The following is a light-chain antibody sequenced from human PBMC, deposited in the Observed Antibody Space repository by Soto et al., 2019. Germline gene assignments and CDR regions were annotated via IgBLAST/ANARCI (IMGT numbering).Light chain of an antibody. CDR2: LGS. CDR3: MQAIQTWT. Sequence: DIVMTQSPLSLPVTPGEPASISCRSSQSLLYSNGFHYLDWYLQKPGQSPQLLIYLGSNRASGVPDRFNGSGSGTDFTLKISRVEAEDVGVYYCMQAIQTWTFGQGTKVEIK. V-gene: IGKV2-28*01. CDR1: QSLLYSNGFHY. J-gene: IGKJ1*01.